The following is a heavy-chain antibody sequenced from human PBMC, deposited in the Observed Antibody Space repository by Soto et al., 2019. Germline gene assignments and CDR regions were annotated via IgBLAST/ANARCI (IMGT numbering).Heavy chain of an antibody. J-gene: IGHJ6*02. V-gene: IGHV1-2*02. CDR2: INPQTGGT. D-gene: IGHD2-2*01. Sequence: ASVKVSCTASGYTFTGYYIHWVREAPGQGLEWMGWINPQTGGTSYAQKFQGRVTLSRDTSINTAYLELSRLTFDDAAVYFCARERYQVISDGMDVWGQGTTVTVSS. CDR1: GYTFTGYY. CDR3: ARERYQVISDGMDV.